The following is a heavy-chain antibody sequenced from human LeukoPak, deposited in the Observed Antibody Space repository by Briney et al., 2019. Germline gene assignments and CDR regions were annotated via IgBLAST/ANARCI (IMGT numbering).Heavy chain of an antibody. CDR3: AREGYYYGSGSYPYGY. CDR1: GYTFTSSD. V-gene: IGHV1-8*01. CDR2: INPDSGNT. J-gene: IGHJ4*02. Sequence: GASVKVSCKASGYTFTSSDINWVRQATGQGLEWMGWINPDSGNTGYAQKFQGRVTMTRNTSISTAYMELSSLRSEDTAVYYCAREGYYYGSGSYPYGYWGQGTLVTVSS. D-gene: IGHD3-10*01.